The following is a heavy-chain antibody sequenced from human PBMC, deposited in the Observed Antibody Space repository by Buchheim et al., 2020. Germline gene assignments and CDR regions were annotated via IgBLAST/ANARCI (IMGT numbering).Heavy chain of an antibody. CDR2: INPNSGGT. CDR1: GYTFTGYY. D-gene: IGHD3-3*01. CDR3: ARAATIFGVAPPYYFDY. V-gene: IGHV1-2*04. Sequence: QVQLVQSGAEVKKPGASVKVSCKASGYTFTGYYMHWVRQAPGQGLEWMGWINPNSGGTNYAQKFQGWVTMTRDTSLSTAYMELSRLRSDDTAVYYCARAATIFGVAPPYYFDYWGQGTL. J-gene: IGHJ4*02.